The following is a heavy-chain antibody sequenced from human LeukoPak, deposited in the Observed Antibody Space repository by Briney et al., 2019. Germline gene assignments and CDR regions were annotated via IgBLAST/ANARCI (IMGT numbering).Heavy chain of an antibody. J-gene: IGHJ4*02. CDR2: ISADGGTT. CDR3: ARGRGGPPFDY. V-gene: IGHV3-64*02. Sequence: GGSLRLSCAASGFSFRGYGMHWVRQAPGKGLEYVSAISADGGTTYYADSVKDRFIISRDHAKNTLYLQMGSLRNEDMAVYYCARGRGGPPFDYWGQGTLVIVSS. CDR1: GFSFRGYG.